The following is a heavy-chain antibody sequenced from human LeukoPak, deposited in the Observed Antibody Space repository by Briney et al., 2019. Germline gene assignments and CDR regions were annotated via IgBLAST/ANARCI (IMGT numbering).Heavy chain of an antibody. D-gene: IGHD1-1*01. CDR2: IYYSGST. Sequence: PSETLSLTRSVSGVSISSYYWSWIRQPPGKGLEWIGYIYYSGSTNYNPSLKSRVTISVDTSKNQFSLKLSSVTAADTAVYYCASTFRTGTTTRAFDYWGQGTLVTVSS. CDR1: GVSISSYY. V-gene: IGHV4-59*01. CDR3: ASTFRTGTTTRAFDY. J-gene: IGHJ4*02.